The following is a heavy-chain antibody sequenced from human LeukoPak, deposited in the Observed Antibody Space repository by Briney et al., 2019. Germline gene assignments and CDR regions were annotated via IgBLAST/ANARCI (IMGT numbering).Heavy chain of an antibody. D-gene: IGHD3-22*01. CDR2: IYPGDSDT. Sequence: GESLKISCKGSGYSFTSYWIGWGRQMPGKGLEWMGIIYPGDSDTRYGPSFQGQVTISADKSISTTYLQCSSLKASDTDMYYCARPSYYYDSSGLDAFDIWGQGTMVTVSS. CDR1: GYSFTSYW. V-gene: IGHV5-51*01. J-gene: IGHJ3*02. CDR3: ARPSYYYDSSGLDAFDI.